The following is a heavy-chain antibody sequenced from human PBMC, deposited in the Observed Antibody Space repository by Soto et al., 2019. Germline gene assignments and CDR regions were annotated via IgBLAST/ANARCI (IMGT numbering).Heavy chain of an antibody. CDR3: ARDSWRGFDY. V-gene: IGHV4-38-2*02. J-gene: IGHJ4*02. Sequence: PSETLSLTCAVSGYSISSGYYWGWIRQPPGKGLEWIGSIYHTEITYDNPSLKSRVTMSVDTSKNHFSLNLKSVTAADTAVYYCARDSWRGFDYWGQGTRVTVSS. CDR2: IYHTEIT. CDR1: GYSISSGYY.